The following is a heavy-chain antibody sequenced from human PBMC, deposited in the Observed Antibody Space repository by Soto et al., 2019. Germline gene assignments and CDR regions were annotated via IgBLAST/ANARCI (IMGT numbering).Heavy chain of an antibody. CDR1: GGSISSYY. Sequence: QVQLQESGPGLVKPSEILSLTCTVSGGSISSYYWSWIRQPPGKGLEWIGYIYYSGSTNYNPSLKSRVTISVDTSKNQFSLKLSSVTAADTAVYYCARLGEEWLPSVWFDPWGQGTLVTVSS. CDR3: ARLGEEWLPSVWFDP. D-gene: IGHD3-3*01. V-gene: IGHV4-59*08. CDR2: IYYSGST. J-gene: IGHJ5*02.